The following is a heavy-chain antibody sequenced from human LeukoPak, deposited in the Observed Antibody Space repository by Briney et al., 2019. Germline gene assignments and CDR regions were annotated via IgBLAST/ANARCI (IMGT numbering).Heavy chain of an antibody. D-gene: IGHD2-2*01. Sequence: SETLSPTCTVSGGSISSYYWSWIRQPAGKGLEWIGRIYTSGSTNYNPSLKSRVTMSVDTSKNQFSLKLSSVTAADTAVYYCASSARGYCSSTSCYSFDYWGQGTLVTVSS. V-gene: IGHV4-4*07. CDR2: IYTSGST. J-gene: IGHJ4*02. CDR3: ASSARGYCSSTSCYSFDY. CDR1: GGSISSYY.